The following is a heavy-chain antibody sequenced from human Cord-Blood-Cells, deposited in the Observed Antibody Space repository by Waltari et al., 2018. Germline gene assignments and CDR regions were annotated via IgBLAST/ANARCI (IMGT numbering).Heavy chain of an antibody. Sequence: EVQLVESGGGLVKPGGSRRLSCAASGFTFSSYSMTWVRQAPGKGLEWVSSISSSSSYIYYADSVKGRFTISRDNAKNSLYLQMNSLRAEDTAVYYCARGSTSCYDYWGQGTLVTVSS. CDR2: ISSSSSYI. D-gene: IGHD2-2*01. J-gene: IGHJ4*02. CDR1: GFTFSSYS. CDR3: ARGSTSCYDY. V-gene: IGHV3-21*01.